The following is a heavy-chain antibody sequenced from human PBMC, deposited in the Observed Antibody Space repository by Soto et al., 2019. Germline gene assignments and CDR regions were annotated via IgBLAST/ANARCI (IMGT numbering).Heavy chain of an antibody. D-gene: IGHD3-16*01. CDR3: AREGEGLQFDS. Sequence: QVQLVESGGGVVQPGRSLRLSCAASGFTFSSYGMHWVRQSPGRGLEWVAVMWSDGSNKYYADAVKGRFTISRDNSKNTLFLQTDSLRAEDTAVYYCAREGEGLQFDSWGQGTLVTVSS. CDR1: GFTFSSYG. J-gene: IGHJ4*02. CDR2: MWSDGSNK. V-gene: IGHV3-33*01.